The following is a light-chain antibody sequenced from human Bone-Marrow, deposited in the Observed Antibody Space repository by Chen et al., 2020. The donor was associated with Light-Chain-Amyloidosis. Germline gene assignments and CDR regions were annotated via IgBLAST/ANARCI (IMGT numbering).Light chain of an antibody. Sequence: EIVLTQSPGTLSLSPGERATLSCRASPRVSSTYLAWYRQRPGQAPRLRIDGASSRAAGIPDRFSGSGSGTDFTLTVSSLGPEDFAVYYCRQYSDSPLTFGGGTRVEIK. CDR2: GAS. J-gene: IGKJ4*01. V-gene: IGKV3-20*01. CDR3: RQYSDSPLT. CDR1: PRVSSTY.